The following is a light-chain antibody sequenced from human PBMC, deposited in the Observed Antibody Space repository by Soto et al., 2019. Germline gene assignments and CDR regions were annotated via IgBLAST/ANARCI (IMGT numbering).Light chain of an antibody. CDR3: QQYGSSPFT. CDR2: GAS. V-gene: IGKV3-20*01. J-gene: IGKJ3*01. Sequence: PGARATLSCRASQSISSSYLAWNQQKPGQAPRLLIYGASSRATGIPDRFSGSGSGTDFTLTISRLEPEDFAEYYWQQYGSSPFTFGPGTKVDIK. CDR1: QSISSSY.